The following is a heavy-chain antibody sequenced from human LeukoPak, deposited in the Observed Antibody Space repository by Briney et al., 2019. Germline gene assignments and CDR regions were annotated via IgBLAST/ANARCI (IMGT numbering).Heavy chain of an antibody. CDR3: ARGVHSSSSVSGWFDP. Sequence: ASVKVSCKASGYTFTSYYMHWVRQAPGQGLEWMGIINPSGGSTSYAQKFQGRVTVTRDMSTSTVYMELSSLRSEDTAVYYCARGVHSSSSVSGWFDPWGQGTLVTVSS. V-gene: IGHV1-46*01. CDR1: GYTFTSYY. D-gene: IGHD6-6*01. J-gene: IGHJ5*02. CDR2: INPSGGST.